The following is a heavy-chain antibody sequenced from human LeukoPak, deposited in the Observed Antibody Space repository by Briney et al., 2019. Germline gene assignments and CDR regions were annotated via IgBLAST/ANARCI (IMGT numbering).Heavy chain of an antibody. V-gene: IGHV4-39*01. CDR3: ARRYCSGGSCYSDNWFDP. CDR1: GGSISSSSYY. CDR2: IYYSGST. J-gene: IGHJ5*02. Sequence: SETLSLTCTVSGGSISSSSYYWGWIRQPPGKGLEWIGSIYYSGSTYYNPSLKSRVTISVDTSKNQISLKLSSVTAADMAVYYCARRYCSGGSCYSDNWFDPWGQGTLVTVSS. D-gene: IGHD2-15*01.